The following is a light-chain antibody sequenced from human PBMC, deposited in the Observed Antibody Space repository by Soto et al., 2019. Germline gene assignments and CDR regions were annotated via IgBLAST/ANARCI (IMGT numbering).Light chain of an antibody. CDR1: QSVSSSY. Sequence: EIVLTQSPGTLSLSPGERATLSCRASQSVSSSYLAWYQQKPDQAPSLLIYGASSRATGIPDRFSGSGYGTDFTRTISTLEPEVFAVYYCRQYGRFFGPGTKVDIK. V-gene: IGKV3-20*01. CDR2: GAS. CDR3: RQYGRF. J-gene: IGKJ3*01.